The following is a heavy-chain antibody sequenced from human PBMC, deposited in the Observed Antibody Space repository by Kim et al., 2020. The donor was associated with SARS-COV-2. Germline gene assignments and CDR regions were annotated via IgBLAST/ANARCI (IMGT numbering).Heavy chain of an antibody. CDR3: TPYEVDAFDI. Sequence: GGSLRLSCTASGFTFGDYAMSWVRQAPGKGLEWVGFIRSKAYGGTTEYAASVKGRFTISRDDSKSIAYLQMNSLKTEDTAVYYCTPYEVDAFDIWGQGTMVTVSS. J-gene: IGHJ3*02. V-gene: IGHV3-49*04. CDR2: IRSKAYGGTT. D-gene: IGHD2-8*01. CDR1: GFTFGDYA.